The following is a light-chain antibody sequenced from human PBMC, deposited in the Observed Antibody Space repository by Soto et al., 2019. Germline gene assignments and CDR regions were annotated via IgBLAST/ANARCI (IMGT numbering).Light chain of an antibody. V-gene: IGKV3-20*01. J-gene: IGKJ3*01. CDR1: QTISSNY. Sequence: EIVLTQSPGTLSLSPGERASLSCRASQTISSNYLAWYQQKPGQAPRLLIYGTSFRATGIPDRFSGSGSGTEFTLTSSRMEPEDIAVYYCQKYGRSPQGLTVGPATTVDLK. CDR3: QKYGRSPQGLT. CDR2: GTS.